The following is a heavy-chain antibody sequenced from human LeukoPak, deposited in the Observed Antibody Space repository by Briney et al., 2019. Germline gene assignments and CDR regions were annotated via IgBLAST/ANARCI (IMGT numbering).Heavy chain of an antibody. J-gene: IGHJ5*02. V-gene: IGHV4-59*01. CDR2: IHNDGPT. CDR1: GGSISDYY. CDR3: VAMSLTRFDP. Sequence: SETLCLTCTVSGGSISDYYWSWVRLPPGKGLEYIGYIHNDGPTNYSPSLNSRVTISLDASKNQFSLKLTSVTAADSAVYYCVAMSLTRFDPWGQGALVTVSS.